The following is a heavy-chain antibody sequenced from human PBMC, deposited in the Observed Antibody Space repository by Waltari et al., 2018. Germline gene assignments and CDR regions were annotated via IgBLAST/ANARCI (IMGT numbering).Heavy chain of an antibody. V-gene: IGHV1-69*14. CDR3: AREQGRGVTGYSYYGMDA. D-gene: IGHD3-10*01. CDR2: TIPIFGTA. Sequence: QVQLVQSGAEVKKPGSSVKVTCKASGGTFSSYAISWVRQAPGQGLEWMGGTIPIFGTANSHHKSQGRVPITAAKSTSTACMGLSSLRSQDTAVYYCAREQGRGVTGYSYYGMDAWGQGTTVTVSS. CDR1: GGTFSSYA. J-gene: IGHJ6*02.